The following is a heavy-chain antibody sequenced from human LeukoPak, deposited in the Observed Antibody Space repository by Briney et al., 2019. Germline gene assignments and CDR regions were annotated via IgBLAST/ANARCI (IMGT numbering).Heavy chain of an antibody. J-gene: IGHJ4*02. V-gene: IGHV4-61*01. D-gene: IGHD4-17*01. CDR2: IYYTGTT. CDR3: ASPGPDFGDYAYAY. Sequence: AETLSLTCTVSGGSVSSGNYYWTWLRQPPGKGLEWFGYIYYTGTTVYNPSLKSQVTLSLDTPNSQFSLKLSSVTAADTAVYYCASPGPDFGDYAYAYWGQGDLVTVSS. CDR1: GGSVSSGNYY.